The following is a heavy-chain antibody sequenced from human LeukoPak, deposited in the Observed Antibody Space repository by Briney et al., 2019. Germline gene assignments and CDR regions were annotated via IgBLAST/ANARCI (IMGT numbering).Heavy chain of an antibody. Sequence: GGSLRLSCAASGFTFSRNAMNWVRQAPGKGLECVAHIKEDGSEKYYVDSVRGRFTISRDNAKNSLYLQMNSLRAEDTALYYCAGSIIGHFDYWGQGILVTVSS. V-gene: IGHV3-7*01. J-gene: IGHJ4*02. CDR2: IKEDGSEK. D-gene: IGHD3/OR15-3a*01. CDR3: AGSIIGHFDY. CDR1: GFTFSRNA.